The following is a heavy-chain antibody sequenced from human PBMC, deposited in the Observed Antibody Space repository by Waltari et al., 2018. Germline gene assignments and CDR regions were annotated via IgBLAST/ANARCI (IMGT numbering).Heavy chain of an antibody. Sequence: QVQLQQWGAGLLKPSETLSLTCAVDGGSFSGYYWSWIRQPPGKGLEWIGEINHSGSTNYNPSLKSRVTISVDTSKNQFSLKLSSVTAADTAVYYCARVGYDFWSGYWWGQGTLVTVSS. V-gene: IGHV4-34*01. J-gene: IGHJ4*02. CDR1: GGSFSGYY. D-gene: IGHD3-3*01. CDR2: INHSGST. CDR3: ARVGYDFWSGYW.